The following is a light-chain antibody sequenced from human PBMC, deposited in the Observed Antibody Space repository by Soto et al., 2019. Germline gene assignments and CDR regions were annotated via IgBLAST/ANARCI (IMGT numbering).Light chain of an antibody. CDR1: SSNIGAGYD. CDR3: QSYDSSLSVV. J-gene: IGLJ2*01. V-gene: IGLV1-40*01. CDR2: GNS. Sequence: QSVLTQPPSVSGAPGQRVTISCTGSSSNIGAGYDVHWYQQLPGTAPKILIYGNSNRPSGVPDRFSGSKSGTSASLAITGXQVEDEADXYCQSYDSSLSVVFGGGTKVTFL.